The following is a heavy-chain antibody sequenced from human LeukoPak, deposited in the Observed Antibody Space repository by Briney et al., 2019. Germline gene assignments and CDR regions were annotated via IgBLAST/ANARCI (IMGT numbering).Heavy chain of an antibody. V-gene: IGHV4-34*01. CDR1: IDSFSNYH. J-gene: IGHJ5*02. CDR2: VNESGGT. Sequence: KTSETLSLTCAVYIDSFSNYHWNWIRQTPAKGMEWIGEVNESGGTNISPSLRSRVILPVDTSKNQFSLKLISVTVADTAIYYCARGQGATVPQVGKNWFDPWGQGTRVTVSS. D-gene: IGHD1-26*01. CDR3: ARGQGATVPQVGKNWFDP.